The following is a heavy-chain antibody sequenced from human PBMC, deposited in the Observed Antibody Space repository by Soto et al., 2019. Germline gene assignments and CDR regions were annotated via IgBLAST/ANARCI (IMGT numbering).Heavy chain of an antibody. CDR2: IYHSGRT. CDR1: CYSISSGYY. J-gene: IGHJ4*02. CDR3: ATTSGSFPY. V-gene: IGHV4-38-2*01. D-gene: IGHD1-26*01. Sequence: SETLSLTCAVSCYSISSGYYWGRIRHAPGKGLEWIRIIYHSGRTYYNPSLKSRLTISLDTAKNQFSLKLTSVTAADTALYFYATTSGSFPYWGQGTLVTVYS.